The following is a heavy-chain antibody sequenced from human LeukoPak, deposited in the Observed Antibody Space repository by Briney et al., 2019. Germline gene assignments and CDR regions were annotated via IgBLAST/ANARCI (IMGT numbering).Heavy chain of an antibody. CDR1: GFTLSTYS. J-gene: IGHJ4*02. D-gene: IGHD3-10*01. Sequence: GSSLRLSCSASGFTLSTYSIHWVRQAPGKGLEWVAVLSYDGSTKYFAESVKGRFAISRDNSQNTLYLQLNNLTAEDTAVYYCTRVRVPSRVLLPYFDYWGQGTLVTVSS. CDR2: LSYDGSTK. CDR3: TRVRVPSRVLLPYFDY. V-gene: IGHV3-30*01.